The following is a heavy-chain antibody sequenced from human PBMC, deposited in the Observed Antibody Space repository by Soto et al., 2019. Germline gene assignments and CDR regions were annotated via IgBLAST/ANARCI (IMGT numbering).Heavy chain of an antibody. V-gene: IGHV1-69*08. CDR2: LIPILGVT. D-gene: IGHD6-19*01. Sequence: QVQLVQSGAEVRKPESSVRVSCKASGGSFSTYTINWVRQAPGQGLEWMGRLIPILGVTNYAPKFQGRVTITADKTTNTAYMDLSSLRSEDTAVYYCARDKWLIDWRQGTLVTVSS. CDR1: GGSFSTYT. J-gene: IGHJ4*02. CDR3: ARDKWLID.